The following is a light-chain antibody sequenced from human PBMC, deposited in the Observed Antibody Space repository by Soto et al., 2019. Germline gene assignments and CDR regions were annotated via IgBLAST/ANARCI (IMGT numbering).Light chain of an antibody. V-gene: IGKV1-12*01. Sequence: DIQMTQSPSSVSASVGDRVTITCRASQGISSWLAWSQQKPGKAPKLLIYDASSLQSGVTSRFSGSGSVTDFTLTISSLQPEDFATYYCQQTNSFRLTFGGGTKVEI. CDR2: DAS. CDR3: QQTNSFRLT. J-gene: IGKJ4*01. CDR1: QGISSW.